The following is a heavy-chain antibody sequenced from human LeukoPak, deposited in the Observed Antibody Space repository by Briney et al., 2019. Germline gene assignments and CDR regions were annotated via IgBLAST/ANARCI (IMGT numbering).Heavy chain of an antibody. J-gene: IGHJ5*02. CDR1: GFTFSSYS. D-gene: IGHD5-12*01. Sequence: GGSLRLSCAASGFTFSSYSMNWVRQAPGKGLEWVSSISSSSSYIYYADSVKGRFTISRDNAKNSLYLQMNSLRAEDTAVYYCARRGIVATIGGNWFDPWGRGTLVTVSS. CDR2: ISSSSSYI. V-gene: IGHV3-21*01. CDR3: ARRGIVATIGGNWFDP.